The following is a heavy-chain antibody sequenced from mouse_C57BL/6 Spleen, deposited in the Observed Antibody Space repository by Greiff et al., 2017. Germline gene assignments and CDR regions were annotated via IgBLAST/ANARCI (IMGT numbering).Heavy chain of an antibody. V-gene: IGHV1-81*01. CDR2: IYPSSGNT. Sequence: QVQLKQSGAELARPGASVKLSCKASGYTFTSYGISWVKQRTGQGLEWIGEIYPSSGNTYYNEKFEGKATLTADKSSSTAYMELRSMTSEDSAVYFCARRLEDYWGPGTTLTVSS. J-gene: IGHJ2*01. D-gene: IGHD2-13*01. CDR1: GYTFTSYG. CDR3: ARRLEDY.